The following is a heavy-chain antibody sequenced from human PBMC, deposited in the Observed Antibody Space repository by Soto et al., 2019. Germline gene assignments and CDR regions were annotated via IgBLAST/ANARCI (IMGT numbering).Heavy chain of an antibody. V-gene: IGHV1-18*04. CDR2: ISPWKGNT. Sequence: ASVKVSCKPSGYNLLPYCVNWVRQAPGQGLEWMGWISPWKGNTNYAQSFQGRVTMTTDTSTSTAYMELRSLTSDDTAVYYCARDLDPSGSYYTDYWGPGTLVTVSS. CDR1: GYNLLPYC. D-gene: IGHD3-10*01. CDR3: ARDLDPSGSYYTDY. J-gene: IGHJ4*02.